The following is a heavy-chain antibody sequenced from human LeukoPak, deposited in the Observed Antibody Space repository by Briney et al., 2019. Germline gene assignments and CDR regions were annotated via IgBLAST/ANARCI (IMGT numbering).Heavy chain of an antibody. Sequence: GGSLRLSCAASGFTVSSNYMSWVRQAPGKGLEWVSVIYSGGSTYYADSVKGRFTISRDNSKNTLYLQMNSLRAEDTAVYYCASITVTTGLPYYYYGMDVWGQGTTVTVSS. D-gene: IGHD4-17*01. CDR2: IYSGGST. CDR1: GFTVSSNY. V-gene: IGHV3-66*01. CDR3: ASITVTTGLPYYYYGMDV. J-gene: IGHJ6*02.